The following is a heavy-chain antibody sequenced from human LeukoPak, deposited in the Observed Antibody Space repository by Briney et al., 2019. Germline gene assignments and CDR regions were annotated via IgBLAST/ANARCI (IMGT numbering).Heavy chain of an antibody. CDR3: ARDDYGVFDAFDV. V-gene: IGHV4-4*08. J-gene: IGHJ3*01. Sequence: SETLSLTCTVSGGSITSHFWTWIRQAPGKGLEWVGHVSKSGSTNYNPSLQSRITISVDTSKNQFFLKLTSMTAADTAVYFCARDDYGVFDAFDVWGQGTVVTVSS. CDR1: GGSITSHF. CDR2: VSKSGST. D-gene: IGHD3-16*01.